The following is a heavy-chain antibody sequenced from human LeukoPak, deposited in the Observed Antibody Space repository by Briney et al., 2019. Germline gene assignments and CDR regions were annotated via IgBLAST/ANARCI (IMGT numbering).Heavy chain of an antibody. Sequence: ASVKVSCKASGYTFTTYAMNWVRQAPGQGLEWMGWINTNTGNPTYAQGFTGRFVFSLDTSVSTAYLQISSLKAEDTAVYYCAKGRPVRFLEWLLPFDYWGQGTLVTVSS. D-gene: IGHD3-3*01. CDR1: GYTFTTYA. CDR2: INTNTGNP. V-gene: IGHV7-4-1*02. CDR3: AKGRPVRFLEWLLPFDY. J-gene: IGHJ4*02.